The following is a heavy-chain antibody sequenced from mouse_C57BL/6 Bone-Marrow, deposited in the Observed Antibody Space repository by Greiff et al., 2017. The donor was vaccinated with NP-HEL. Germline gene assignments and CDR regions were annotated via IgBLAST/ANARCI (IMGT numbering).Heavy chain of an antibody. V-gene: IGHV2-5*01. Sequence: VQLVESGPGLVQPSQSLSITCTVSGFSLTSYGVHWVRQSPGKGLEWLGVIWRGGSTDYNAAFMSRLSITKDNSKSQVFFKMNSLQADDTAIYYCARSTMITERVFLYAMDYWGQGTSVTVSS. CDR2: IWRGGST. D-gene: IGHD2-4*01. CDR1: GFSLTSYG. CDR3: ARSTMITERVFLYAMDY. J-gene: IGHJ4*01.